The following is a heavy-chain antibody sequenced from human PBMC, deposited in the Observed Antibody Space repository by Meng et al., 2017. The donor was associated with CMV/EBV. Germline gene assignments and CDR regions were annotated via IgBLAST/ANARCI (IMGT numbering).Heavy chain of an antibody. CDR3: AKTFVRGGKQYYFDY. J-gene: IGHJ4*02. CDR2: ISGSGGST. V-gene: IGHV3-23*01. CDR1: GFTFSNYA. D-gene: IGHD6-6*01. Sequence: GESLKISYAASGFTFSNYAMSWVRQAPGKGLEWVSVISGSGGSTYYADSVKGRFTISRDNSKNTLYLQMNSLRPEDTAVYYCAKTFVRGGKQYYFDYWGQGTLVTVSS.